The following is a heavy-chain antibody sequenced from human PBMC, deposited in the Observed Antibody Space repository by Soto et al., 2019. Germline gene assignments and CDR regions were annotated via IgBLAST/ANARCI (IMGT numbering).Heavy chain of an antibody. V-gene: IGHV4-39*01. CDR3: ATPVSSGYQAFEV. CDR1: GGSISSSSYY. Sequence: QLQLQESGPGLMKPSETLSLTCTVSGGSISSSSYYWGWIRQPPGKGLEWIGSIYSSGSTYYNPSLKSRVTISVDTSKNQFSLKLSSVTAADTAVYYCATPVSSGYQAFEVWGQGTMVTVSS. D-gene: IGHD3-22*01. J-gene: IGHJ3*01. CDR2: IYSSGST.